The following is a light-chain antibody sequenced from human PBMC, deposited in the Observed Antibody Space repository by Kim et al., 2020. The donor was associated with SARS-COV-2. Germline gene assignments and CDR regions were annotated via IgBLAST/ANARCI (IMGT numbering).Light chain of an antibody. CDR2: GAS. V-gene: IGKV3-20*01. CDR3: QQFGRSSWT. J-gene: IGKJ1*01. Sequence: EIVLTQSPGTLSLSPGERATLSCRASQSVSSRYFAWYQQKPGQAPRLLIYGASSRATGIPDRFSGSGSGTDFTHTISRLEPEDFAVYYCQQFGRSSWTFGQGTKVDIK. CDR1: QSVSSRY.